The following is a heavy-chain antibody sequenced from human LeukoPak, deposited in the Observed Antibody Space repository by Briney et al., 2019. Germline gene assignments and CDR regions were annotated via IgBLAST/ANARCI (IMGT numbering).Heavy chain of an antibody. J-gene: IGHJ4*02. V-gene: IGHV3-23*01. CDR3: AKDRSSWYYPFDY. D-gene: IGHD6-13*01. Sequence: PGGSLRLSCAASGFTLSSYAMSWVRQAPGKGLEWVSVISGGGHNSYYADSVRGRFTTSRDNSKNTVYLQMNSLRVEDAAVYYCAKDRSSWYYPFDYWGQGSLVTVSS. CDR1: GFTLSSYA. CDR2: ISGGGHNS.